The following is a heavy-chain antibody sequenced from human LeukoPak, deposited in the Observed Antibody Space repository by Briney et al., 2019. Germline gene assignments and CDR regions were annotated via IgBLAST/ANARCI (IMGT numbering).Heavy chain of an antibody. D-gene: IGHD2-2*02. CDR3: ARAGSQLLYYFDY. J-gene: IGHJ4*02. CDR1: GGPISSLY. Sequence: SETLSLTCTVSGGPISSLYRSWLRQPPGKVVQWIAHIYYSGSTNHNPSLKSPVPLSVDTSKHQFSLTLSSVTAADTAVYYCARAGSQLLYYFDYWGQGTLVTVSS. V-gene: IGHV4-59*13. CDR2: IYYSGST.